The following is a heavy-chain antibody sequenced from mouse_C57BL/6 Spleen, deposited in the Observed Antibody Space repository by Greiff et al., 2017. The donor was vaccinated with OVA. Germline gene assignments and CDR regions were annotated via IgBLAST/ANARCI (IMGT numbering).Heavy chain of an antibody. Sequence: QVQLKQPGAELVMPGASVKLSCKASGYTFTSYWMHWVKQRPGQGLEWIGEIDPSDSYTNYNQKFKGKSTLTVDKSSSTAYMQLSSLTSEDAAVYYCARGCGSSSGYFDVWGTGTTVTVSS. V-gene: IGHV1-69*01. CDR2: IDPSDSYT. D-gene: IGHD1-1*01. CDR1: GYTFTSYW. CDR3: ARGCGSSSGYFDV. J-gene: IGHJ1*03.